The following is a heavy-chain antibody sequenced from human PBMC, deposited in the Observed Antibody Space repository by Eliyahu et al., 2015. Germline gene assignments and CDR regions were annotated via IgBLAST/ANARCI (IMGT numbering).Heavy chain of an antibody. D-gene: IGHD5-18*01. Sequence: VKGRFTISRDNSKNTLYLQMNSLRAEDTAVYYCARGKRQRVQLWSRDWYFDLWGRGTLVTVSS. CDR3: ARGKRQRVQLWSRDWYFDL. V-gene: IGHV3-30*01. J-gene: IGHJ2*01.